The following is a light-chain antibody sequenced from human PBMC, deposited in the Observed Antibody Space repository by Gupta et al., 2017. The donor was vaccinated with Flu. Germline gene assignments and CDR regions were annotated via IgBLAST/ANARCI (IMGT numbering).Light chain of an antibody. CDR2: AAS. V-gene: IGKV1-9*01. CDR3: QQINSYPYT. Sequence: PSFLSASVGDRVTITCRASQGISSYLDWYQQKPGKAPKLLIYAASTLQSGVPSRFSGSGSETEFTLTISSLQPEDFATYYCQQINSYPYTFGQGTKLEIK. CDR1: QGISSY. J-gene: IGKJ2*01.